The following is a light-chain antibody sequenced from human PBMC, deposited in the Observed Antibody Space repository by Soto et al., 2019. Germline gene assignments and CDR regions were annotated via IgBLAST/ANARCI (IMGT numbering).Light chain of an antibody. Sequence: DIVLTQSPATLSLSPGQRATLSCMTSQSVSSYLAWYQQKPGQAPRLLIYDASNRATGIPARFSGSGSGTDFTLTISSLEPEDFAVYYCQQRSNWPSITFGQGTRLE. CDR3: QQRSNWPSIT. CDR1: QSVSSY. CDR2: DAS. J-gene: IGKJ5*01. V-gene: IGKV3-11*01.